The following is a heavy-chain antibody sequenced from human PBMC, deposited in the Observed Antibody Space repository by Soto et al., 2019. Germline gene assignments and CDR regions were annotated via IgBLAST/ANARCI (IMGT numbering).Heavy chain of an antibody. CDR2: ISYDGSNK. J-gene: IGHJ4*02. Sequence: PGGSLRLSCAASGFTFSSYAMHWVRQAPGKGLEWVAVISYDGSNKYYADSVKGRFTISRNNSKNTLYPQMNSLRAEDTAVYYCARVSSSSLQEFDYWGQGTLVTVSS. CDR1: GFTFSSYA. D-gene: IGHD6-13*01. V-gene: IGHV3-30-3*01. CDR3: ARVSSSSLQEFDY.